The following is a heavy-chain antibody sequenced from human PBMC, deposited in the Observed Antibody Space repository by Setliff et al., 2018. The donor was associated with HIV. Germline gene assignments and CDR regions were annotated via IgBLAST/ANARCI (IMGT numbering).Heavy chain of an antibody. Sequence: SETLSLTCTVSGGSISSGAYYWSWIRQPAGKGLEWIGRFYTSGGTKYNPSLKSRITISVDTSKNQFSLKLSSVTAADTAVYYCARGYSSSLGWFDPWGQGTLVTVSS. J-gene: IGHJ5*02. CDR1: GGSISSGAYY. D-gene: IGHD6-6*01. V-gene: IGHV4-61*02. CDR2: FYTSGGT. CDR3: ARGYSSSLGWFDP.